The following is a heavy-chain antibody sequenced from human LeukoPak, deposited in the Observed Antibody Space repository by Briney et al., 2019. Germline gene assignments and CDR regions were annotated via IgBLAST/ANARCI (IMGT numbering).Heavy chain of an antibody. CDR1: GFTFSSYD. J-gene: IGHJ4*02. Sequence: GGSLRLSCAASGFTFSSYDMHWVRQATGKGLEWVSAIGTAGDTYYPGSVKGRFSISRENAKNSLYLQMNSLRAEDTAVYYCARVGRGYSLDYWGQGTLVTVSS. D-gene: IGHD5-18*01. CDR3: ARVGRGYSLDY. CDR2: IGTAGDT. V-gene: IGHV3-13*01.